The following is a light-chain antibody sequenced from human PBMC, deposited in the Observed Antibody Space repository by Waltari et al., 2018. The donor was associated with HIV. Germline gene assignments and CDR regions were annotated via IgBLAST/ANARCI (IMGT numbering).Light chain of an antibody. CDR3: ESYTSTSVWV. V-gene: IGLV2-14*03. J-gene: IGLJ3*02. Sequence: QSALTQPASVSGSPGQSITISCTGSSNDVGGYNYVPWYQQHPGKAPRLMIYDVSTRPSGFSDRFSGSKSGDTASLTISGLQPEDEADYYCESYTSTSVWVCGGGTRLTVL. CDR2: DVS. CDR1: SNDVGGYNY.